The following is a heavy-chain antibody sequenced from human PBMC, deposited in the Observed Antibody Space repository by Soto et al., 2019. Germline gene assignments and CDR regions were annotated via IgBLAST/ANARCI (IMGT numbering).Heavy chain of an antibody. Sequence: QLQLQESGPGLVKPSETLSLTCSVSGGSISTDSYNWDWIRQSPGKGLEWIGTIYYDGTPSYNPSLKSQVTIYVDTSRNLFSLKVKSVTAADTAMYYRARFFGKAFDVWGQGTMVKVSS. CDR3: ARFFGKAFDV. J-gene: IGHJ3*01. CDR2: IYYDGTP. D-gene: IGHD3-3*01. CDR1: GGSISTDSYN. V-gene: IGHV4-39*02.